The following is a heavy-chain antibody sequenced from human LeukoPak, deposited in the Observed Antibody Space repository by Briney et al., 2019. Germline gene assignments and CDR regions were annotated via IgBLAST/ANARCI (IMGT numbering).Heavy chain of an antibody. D-gene: IGHD4-17*01. Sequence: ASVKVSCKASGGTFSSYAISWVRQAPGQGLEWMGGIIPIFGTTNYAQKFQGRVTITADESTSTAYMELSGLRSEDTAVYYCAREGDPRVRYFAHWGQGTLVTVSS. CDR2: IIPIFGTT. CDR1: GGTFSSYA. CDR3: AREGDPRVRYFAH. V-gene: IGHV1-69*13. J-gene: IGHJ4*02.